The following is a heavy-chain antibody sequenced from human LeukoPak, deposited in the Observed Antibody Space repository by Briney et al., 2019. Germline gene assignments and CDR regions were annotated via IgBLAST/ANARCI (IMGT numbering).Heavy chain of an antibody. CDR2: IWYDGSNK. CDR1: GFTFSDYY. Sequence: PGGSLRLSCAASGFTFSDYYMSWIRQAPGKGLEWVAVIWYDGSNKYYADSVKGRFTISRDNSKNTLYLQMNSLRAEDTAVYYCARETIPLNVDTAMANRYYFDYWGQGTLVTVSS. CDR3: ARETIPLNVDTAMANRYYFDY. J-gene: IGHJ4*02. D-gene: IGHD5-18*01. V-gene: IGHV3-33*08.